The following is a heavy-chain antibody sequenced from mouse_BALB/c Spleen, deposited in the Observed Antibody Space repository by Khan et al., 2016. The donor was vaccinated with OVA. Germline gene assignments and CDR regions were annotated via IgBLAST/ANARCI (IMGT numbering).Heavy chain of an antibody. V-gene: IGHV7-3*02. CDR3: ARVDYGYGFAY. D-gene: IGHD1-2*01. CDR2: IRKKASGYTT. J-gene: IGHJ3*01. CDR1: GFTFTDYY. Sequence: EVELVESGGGLVQPGGSLRLSCATSGFTFTDYYMNWVRQPPGKALEWLGFIRKKASGYTTEYSPSVKGRFTISRDNSQSILYLQMNTLKAEDSATYYCARVDYGYGFAYWGQGTRVTVSA.